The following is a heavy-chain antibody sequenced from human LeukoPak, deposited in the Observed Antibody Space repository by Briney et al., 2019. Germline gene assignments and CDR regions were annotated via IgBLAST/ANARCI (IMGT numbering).Heavy chain of an antibody. CDR2: INPSGGST. J-gene: IGHJ4*02. CDR1: GYTFTSYY. CDR3: ARDLSDYYDSSGQASPFDY. D-gene: IGHD3-22*01. V-gene: IGHV1-46*01. Sequence: GASVKVSCKASGYTFTSYYMHWVRQAPGQGLEWMGIINPSGGSTSYTQKSQDTVTMTRDTSTSTFYMELSSLRSEDTAVYYCARDLSDYYDSSGQASPFDYWGQGTLVTVSS.